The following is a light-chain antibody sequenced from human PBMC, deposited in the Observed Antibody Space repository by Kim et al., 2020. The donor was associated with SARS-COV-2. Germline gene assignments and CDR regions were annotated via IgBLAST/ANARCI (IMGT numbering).Light chain of an antibody. Sequence: SSELTQDPAVSVALGQTVRITCQGDSLRNYYASWYQQKPGQAPKLVIYQENKRPSGIPDRFSGSSSGSTASLTVTGAQAEDEADYFCNSRDSSGNQVFGTGTKVTVL. CDR3: NSRDSSGNQV. CDR1: SLRNYY. J-gene: IGLJ1*01. V-gene: IGLV3-19*01. CDR2: QEN.